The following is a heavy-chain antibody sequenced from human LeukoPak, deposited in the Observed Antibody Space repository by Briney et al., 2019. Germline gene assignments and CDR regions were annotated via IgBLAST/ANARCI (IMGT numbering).Heavy chain of an antibody. V-gene: IGHV1-2*02. CDR3: ARATDYYDSSGYYIDY. CDR2: INPNSGGT. D-gene: IGHD3-22*01. CDR1: GYTFTGYY. Sequence: ASVKVSCKASGYTFTGYYMHWVRQAPGQGLEWMGWINPNSGGTNYAQRFQGRVTMTRDTSISTAYMELSRLRSDDTAVYYCARATDYYDSSGYYIDYWGQGTLVTVSS. J-gene: IGHJ4*02.